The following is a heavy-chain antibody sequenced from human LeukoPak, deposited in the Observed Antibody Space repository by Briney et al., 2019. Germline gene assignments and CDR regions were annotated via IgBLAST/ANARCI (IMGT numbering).Heavy chain of an antibody. CDR3: AKPPYYYDSSGHSDAFDI. V-gene: IGHV4-34*01. Sequence: SETLSLTCAVYGGSFSGYYWSWIRQPPGKGLEWIGEINHSGSTNYNPSLKSRVTISVDTSKNQFSLKLSSVTAADTAVYYCAKPPYYYDSSGHSDAFDIWGQGTMVTVPS. D-gene: IGHD3-22*01. CDR1: GGSFSGYY. J-gene: IGHJ3*02. CDR2: INHSGST.